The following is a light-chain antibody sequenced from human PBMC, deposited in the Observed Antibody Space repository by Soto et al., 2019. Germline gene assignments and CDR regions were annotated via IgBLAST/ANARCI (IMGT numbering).Light chain of an antibody. CDR2: GND. J-gene: IGLJ1*01. V-gene: IGLV1-40*01. Sequence: QTVVTQPPSVSGAPGQRVTISCTGSSSNIGAPYDVQWYQQLPGTAPKLLIYGNDKRPFGVPGRFSASRSGTSASLAITGLQAEDEADFYCQSYDNTLRGVVFGTGTKLTVL. CDR1: SSNIGAPYD. CDR3: QSYDNTLRGVV.